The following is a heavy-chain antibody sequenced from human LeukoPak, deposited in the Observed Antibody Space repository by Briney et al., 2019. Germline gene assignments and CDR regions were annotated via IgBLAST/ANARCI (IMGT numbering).Heavy chain of an antibody. D-gene: IGHD1-26*01. CDR2: ISGSGGST. CDR3: ARDGVVDSGNYTGAFDI. CDR1: GFTFSSYA. Sequence: GGSLRLSCAASGFTFSSYAMRWLRQAPGKGLEWVSAISGSGGSTYYADSVKGRFTISRDNSKNTLYLQMHSLRAEDTAVYYCARDGVVDSGNYTGAFDIWGQGTMVTVSS. V-gene: IGHV3-23*01. J-gene: IGHJ3*02.